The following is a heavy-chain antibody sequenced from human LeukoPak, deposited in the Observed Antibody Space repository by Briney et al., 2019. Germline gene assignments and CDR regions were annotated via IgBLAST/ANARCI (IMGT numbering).Heavy chain of an antibody. J-gene: IGHJ4*02. CDR3: ARGPQAGEWLRF. D-gene: IGHD3-3*01. Sequence: LXCXXXXFTFTSYSLNWVRQAPGKGLEWVSYISSASNTTHYADSVKGRFTISRDNAKNSLYLQMNSLRAEDTAVYYCARGPQAGEWLRFWGQGTLVTVSS. CDR1: XFTFTSYS. V-gene: IGHV3-48*04. CDR2: ISSASNTT.